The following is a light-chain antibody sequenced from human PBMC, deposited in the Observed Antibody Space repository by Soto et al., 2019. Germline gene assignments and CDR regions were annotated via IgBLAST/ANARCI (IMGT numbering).Light chain of an antibody. Sequence: DIQMTQSPSTLSASVGDRVTITCRASQSISPWLAWYQQKPGKAPKLLIYKTSSLNSGVPSRFSGSGSGTEFTLTISSLQPDDFATYYCQQFNNNSWTFGQGTNVEIK. CDR1: QSISPW. CDR3: QQFNNNSWT. J-gene: IGKJ1*01. CDR2: KTS. V-gene: IGKV1-5*03.